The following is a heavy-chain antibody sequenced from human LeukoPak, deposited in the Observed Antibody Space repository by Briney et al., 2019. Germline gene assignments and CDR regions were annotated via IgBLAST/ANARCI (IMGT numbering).Heavy chain of an antibody. CDR1: GGSISSYY. J-gene: IGHJ6*03. CDR3: ARDLKAYQLPQSEYYYYHYMDV. V-gene: IGHV4-4*07. D-gene: IGHD2-2*01. Sequence: SETLSLTCTVSGGSISSYYWSWIRQPAGKGLEWIGRIYTSGSTNYNPSLKSRVTMSVDTSKNQFSLKLSSVTAADTAVYYCARDLKAYQLPQSEYYYYHYMDVWGKGTTVTVSS. CDR2: IYTSGST.